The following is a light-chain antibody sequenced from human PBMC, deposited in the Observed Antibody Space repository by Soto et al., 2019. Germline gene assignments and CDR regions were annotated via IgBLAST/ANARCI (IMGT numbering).Light chain of an antibody. CDR3: QQYSSYPRT. J-gene: IGKJ1*01. V-gene: IGKV1-5*03. CDR1: QSISNW. Sequence: DIQMTQSPSTLSASVGDRVTITCRASQSISNWLAWYQQKPGKAPILLIYKASGLESGVPSRFSGSGSGTEFTLTISSLQPDDFATYYCQQYSSYPRTFGQGTKVEI. CDR2: KAS.